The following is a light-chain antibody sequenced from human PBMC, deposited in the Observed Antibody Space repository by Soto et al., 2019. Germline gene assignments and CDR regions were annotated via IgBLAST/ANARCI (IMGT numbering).Light chain of an antibody. J-gene: IGKJ3*01. CDR2: AAS. V-gene: IGKV1-39*01. Sequence: DIQMTQSPSSLSASVGDRVTITCRASQSISSYLNWYQQKPGKAPKLLIYAASSLQSGVPSRFSGSGSGTDLTLTISSLQPEDFATYYFQQSYSTPLTFCPGTKVDNK. CDR1: QSISSY. CDR3: QQSYSTPLT.